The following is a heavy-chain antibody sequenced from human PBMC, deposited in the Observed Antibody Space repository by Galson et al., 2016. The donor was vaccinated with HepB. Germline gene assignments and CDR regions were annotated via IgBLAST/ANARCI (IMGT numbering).Heavy chain of an antibody. CDR2: ISHDGTTT. CDR1: GFTFNNYG. V-gene: IGHV3-30*03. Sequence: LRLSCAASGFTFNNYGMHWVRQAPGKGLDWVAVISHDGTTTYSADSVKGRFTISRDNSMHTLYLQMTSLRPEDTAIYYCAGAFDYWGQGILVTVSS. J-gene: IGHJ4*02. CDR3: AGAFDY.